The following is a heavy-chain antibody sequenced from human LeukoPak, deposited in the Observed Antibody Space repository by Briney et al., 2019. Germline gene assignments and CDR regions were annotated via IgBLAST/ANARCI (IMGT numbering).Heavy chain of an antibody. J-gene: IGHJ4*02. CDR2: ISSGSTI. Sequence: QPGGSLRLSCAASGFTFSSYEMNWVRQAPGKGLEWVSYISSGSTIYDADSVKGRFTISRDNAKNSLYLQMNSLRAEDTAVYYCAGESIAGAGAPFYYWGQGTLGTVPS. CDR3: AGESIAGAGAPFYY. V-gene: IGHV3-48*03. D-gene: IGHD6-19*01. CDR1: GFTFSSYE.